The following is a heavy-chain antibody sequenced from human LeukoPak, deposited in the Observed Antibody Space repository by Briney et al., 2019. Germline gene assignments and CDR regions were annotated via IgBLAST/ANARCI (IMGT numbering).Heavy chain of an antibody. CDR1: GGSISSYY. V-gene: IGHV4-59*01. D-gene: IGHD3-3*01. Sequence: PSQTLSLTCAVSGGSISSYYWSWIRQPPGKGLEWIGYIYDSGSTNYNPSLKSRVTISVDSSKNQFSLKLSSVTAADTAVYYCARVSVYFDYWGHGTLVTVSS. J-gene: IGHJ4*01. CDR3: ARVSVYFDY. CDR2: IYDSGST.